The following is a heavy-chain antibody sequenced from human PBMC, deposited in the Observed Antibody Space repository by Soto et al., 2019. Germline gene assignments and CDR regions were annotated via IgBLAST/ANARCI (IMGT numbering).Heavy chain of an antibody. J-gene: IGHJ5*02. D-gene: IGHD2-15*01. CDR2: IGDGEGGTP. Sequence: EVQLLESGGGLVQPGGSLRLSCATSGVTFSNYAMTWVRQAPGKGPEWVSRIGDGEGGTPRYADSVKGRFTISRDNSKNTLYLQMNDLRVEDTATYYCAKGYCGGGNCYDLDNWLDPWGQGTLVTVSS. CDR1: GVTFSNYA. V-gene: IGHV3-23*01. CDR3: AKGYCGGGNCYDLDNWLDP.